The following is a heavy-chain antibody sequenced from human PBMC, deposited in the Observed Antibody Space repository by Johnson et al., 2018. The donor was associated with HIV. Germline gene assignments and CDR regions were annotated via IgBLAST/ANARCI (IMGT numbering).Heavy chain of an antibody. CDR2: IRHDGSNT. Sequence: QVQLVESGGGVVQPGRSLRLSCAASRFNLSSYDVHWVRQAPGKGLEWMTFIRHDGSNTYYADSVKGRFTISRDNSKNTLYLQMNSLRAEDTAVYYCAKGGQEYYNFWSGLNAFDIWGQGTMVTVSS. CDR3: AKGGQEYYNFWSGLNAFDI. CDR1: RFNLSSYD. J-gene: IGHJ3*02. D-gene: IGHD3-3*01. V-gene: IGHV3-30*02.